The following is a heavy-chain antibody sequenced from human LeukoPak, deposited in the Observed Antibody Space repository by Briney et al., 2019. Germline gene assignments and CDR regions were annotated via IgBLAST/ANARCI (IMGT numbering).Heavy chain of an antibody. J-gene: IGHJ4*02. CDR2: IPSSGNYF. Sequence: PGGSLRLSCAASGFTFSDYYMNWIRQAPGKGLEWVSSIPSSGNYFYYADSLKGRFTVSRDNAKNLVYLQMNSLRAEDTAIYYCARGRLEWLLPFDYWGQGTVVTVSS. CDR3: ARGRLEWLLPFDY. CDR1: GFTFSDYY. D-gene: IGHD3-3*01. V-gene: IGHV3-21*01.